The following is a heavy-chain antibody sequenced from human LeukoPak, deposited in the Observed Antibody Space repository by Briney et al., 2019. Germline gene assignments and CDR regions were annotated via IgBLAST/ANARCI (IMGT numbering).Heavy chain of an antibody. V-gene: IGHV4-39*01. D-gene: IGHD5-18*01. CDR1: GGSISSTSHY. CDR3: ARQGYSYDLYWYFDL. Sequence: PSETLSLTCTVSGGSISSTSHYWGWIRQPPGKGLEWIANIFYIGGTSYNPSLESRVTISVDRSKNQFSLKLSSVTAADTAVYYCARQGYSYDLYWYFDLWGRGTLVTVSS. J-gene: IGHJ2*01. CDR2: IFYIGGT.